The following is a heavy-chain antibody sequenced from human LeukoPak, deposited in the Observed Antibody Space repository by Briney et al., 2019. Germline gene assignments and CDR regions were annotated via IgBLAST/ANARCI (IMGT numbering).Heavy chain of an antibody. CDR2: IKQDGSEK. CDR1: GFTFNTFW. Sequence: GGSLRLSCAASGFTFNTFWMSWVRQAPGKGLEWVANIKQDGSEKYYVDSVKGRFTISRDNAKNSLYLQMNSLRAEDTAVYYCTSCDGVCYTDGIDYWGQGTLVTVSS. J-gene: IGHJ4*02. V-gene: IGHV3-7*01. D-gene: IGHD2-8*01. CDR3: TSCDGVCYTDGIDY.